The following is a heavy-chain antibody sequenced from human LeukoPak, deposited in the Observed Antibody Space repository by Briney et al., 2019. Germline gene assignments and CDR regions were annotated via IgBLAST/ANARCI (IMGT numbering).Heavy chain of an antibody. Sequence: VSVKVSCKASGYTFTSYDINWVRQATGQGLEWMGWMNPNSGNTGYAQKFQGRVTMTRNTSISTAYMELSNLRSEDTAVYYCARVKGPVRFLEWLPRHYYGMDVWGQGTTVTVSS. CDR2: MNPNSGNT. CDR1: GYTFTSYD. CDR3: ARVKGPVRFLEWLPRHYYGMDV. V-gene: IGHV1-8*01. D-gene: IGHD3-3*01. J-gene: IGHJ6*02.